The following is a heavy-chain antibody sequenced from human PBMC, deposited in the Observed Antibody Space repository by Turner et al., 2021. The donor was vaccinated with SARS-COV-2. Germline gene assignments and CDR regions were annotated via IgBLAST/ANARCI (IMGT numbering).Heavy chain of an antibody. V-gene: IGHV1-2*02. CDR2: IHANSGGT. D-gene: IGHD2-15*01. CDR1: GYTFTGYY. J-gene: IGHJ6*02. Sequence: QVQLVQSGAAVKTPGASVQVSCKASGYTFTGYYMHWVRQAPGQGLEWMGWIHANSGGTNYARKFQGRVTMTRDTSISTAYMELSGLRSDDTAVYYCARDPSGYQRSFDVWGQGTTVTVSS. CDR3: ARDPSGYQRSFDV.